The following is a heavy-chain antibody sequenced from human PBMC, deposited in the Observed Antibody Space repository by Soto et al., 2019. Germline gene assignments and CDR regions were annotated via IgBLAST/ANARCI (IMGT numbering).Heavy chain of an antibody. D-gene: IGHD2-2*01. CDR2: INHSGST. J-gene: IGHJ6*03. Sequence: SETLSLTCAVYGGSFSGYYWSWIRQPPGKGLEWIGEINHSGSTNYNPSLKSRVTISVDTSKNQFSLKLSSVTAADTAVYYCARSSTSYPRYYYYYMDVWGKGTTVTAP. CDR3: ARSSTSYPRYYYYYMDV. V-gene: IGHV4-34*01. CDR1: GGSFSGYY.